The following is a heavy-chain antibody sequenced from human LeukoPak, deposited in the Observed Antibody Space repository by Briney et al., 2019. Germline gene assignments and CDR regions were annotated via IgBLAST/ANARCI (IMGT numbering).Heavy chain of an antibody. D-gene: IGHD6-25*01. J-gene: IGHJ4*02. CDR3: ARVGSAAATADY. CDR1: GYTFTTYY. CDR2: INPRGGST. V-gene: IGHV1-46*01. Sequence: ASVKVSCKASGYTFTTYYMHWMRQAPGQGTEWMGIINPRGGSTDYSQKFQGRITMTSDTSTSTVYMELSRLRSDDTAVYFCARVGSAAATADYWGQGTLVTVSS.